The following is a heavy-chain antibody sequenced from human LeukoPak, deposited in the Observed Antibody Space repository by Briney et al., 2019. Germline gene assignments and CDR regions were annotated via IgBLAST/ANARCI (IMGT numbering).Heavy chain of an antibody. D-gene: IGHD3-22*01. CDR2: IYYSGST. J-gene: IGHJ3*02. CDR3: ARVSGLGSGYYYFAFDI. V-gene: IGHV4-31*03. Sequence: SETLSLTCTVSGGSISSHGYSWSWIRQHPGKGLEWIGYIYYSGSTYYNPSLKSRITISVDTSKNQFSLKLSSVTAADTAVYYCARVSGLGSGYYYFAFDIWGQGTMVTVSS. CDR1: GGSISSHGYS.